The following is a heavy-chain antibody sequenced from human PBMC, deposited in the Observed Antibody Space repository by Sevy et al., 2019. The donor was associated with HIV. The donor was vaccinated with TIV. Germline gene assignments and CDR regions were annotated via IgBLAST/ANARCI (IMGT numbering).Heavy chain of an antibody. CDR1: GFTFSKYS. V-gene: IGHV3-23*01. Sequence: GGSLRLSCEASGFTFSKYSMSWVRQAPGKGLEWVSTFSFGCGRINYADSVKGRFTISRDDSKNTLYLQMNSLRVEDTAVYYCAREGCTKPHDYWGQGTLVTVSS. CDR2: FSFGCGRI. D-gene: IGHD2-8*01. CDR3: AREGCTKPHDY. J-gene: IGHJ4*02.